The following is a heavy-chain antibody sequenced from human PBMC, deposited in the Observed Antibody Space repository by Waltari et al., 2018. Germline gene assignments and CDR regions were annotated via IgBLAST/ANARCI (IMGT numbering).Heavy chain of an antibody. D-gene: IGHD3-3*01. V-gene: IGHV1-18*01. CDR1: GYTFTSYG. CDR2: ISAYNGNT. CDR3: ARGRSYYDFWSGYYTGPNWFDP. Sequence: QVQLVQSGAEVKKPGASVKVSCKASGYTFTSYGISWVRQAPGQGLELMGWISAYNGNTNYAQKLQGRVTMTTDTSTSTAYMELRSLRSDDTAVYYCARGRSYYDFWSGYYTGPNWFDPWGQGTLVTVSS. J-gene: IGHJ5*02.